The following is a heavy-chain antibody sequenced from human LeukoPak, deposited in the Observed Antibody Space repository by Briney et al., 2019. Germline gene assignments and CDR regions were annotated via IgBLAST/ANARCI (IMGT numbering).Heavy chain of an antibody. J-gene: IGHJ4*02. CDR3: ARDPGIAAAGTIDY. Sequence: ASVKVSCKASGYTFTSYGISWVRQAPGQGLEWMGWISAYNGNTNYAQKFQGRVTITTDESTSTAYMELSSLRSEDTAVYYCARDPGIAAAGTIDYWGQGTLVTVSS. CDR2: ISAYNGNT. CDR1: GYTFTSYG. V-gene: IGHV1-18*01. D-gene: IGHD6-13*01.